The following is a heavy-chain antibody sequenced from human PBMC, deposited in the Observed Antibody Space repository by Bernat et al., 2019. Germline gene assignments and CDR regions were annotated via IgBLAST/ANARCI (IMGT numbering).Heavy chain of an antibody. D-gene: IGHD3-22*01. CDR3: AREGTSGSYYDSSGNYGGAFDF. CDR2: ISYDGSNT. Sequence: QVQLVESGGGVVQPGRSLRLSCAASGFTFSSYAMHWVRQAPGKGLEWVAVISYDGSNTYYVDSVKGRFTISRDNSKNTLYLQMNSLRAEDTAVYYCAREGTSGSYYDSSGNYGGAFDFWGQGTLVTVSS. J-gene: IGHJ4*02. CDR1: GFTFSSYA. V-gene: IGHV3-30-3*01.